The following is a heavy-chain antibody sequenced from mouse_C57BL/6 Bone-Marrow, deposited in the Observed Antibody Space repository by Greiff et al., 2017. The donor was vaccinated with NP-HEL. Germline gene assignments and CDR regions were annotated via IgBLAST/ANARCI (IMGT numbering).Heavy chain of an antibody. Sequence: VQLQQSGAELVRPGASVKLSCTASGFNIKDDYMHWVKQRPEQGLEWIGWIDPENGDTEYASKFQGKATITADPSSNTAYLQLSSLTSEDTAVYYCTTDDGCYFDYWGQGTTLTVSS. J-gene: IGHJ2*01. V-gene: IGHV14-4*01. D-gene: IGHD2-3*01. CDR3: TTDDGCYFDY. CDR2: IDPENGDT. CDR1: GFNIKDDY.